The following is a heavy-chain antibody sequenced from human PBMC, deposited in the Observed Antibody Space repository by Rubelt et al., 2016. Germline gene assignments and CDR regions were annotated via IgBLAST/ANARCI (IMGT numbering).Heavy chain of an antibody. CDR2: IYYSGST. D-gene: IGHD2-15*01. V-gene: IGHV4-59*08. CDR1: GGSISSYY. J-gene: IGHJ5*02. Sequence: QVQLQESGPGLVKPSETLSLTCTVSGGSISSYYWSWIRQPPGKGLEWIGYIYYSGSTNYNPSLKSRVTISVDTSKNQFSLKLSSVTAADTAVYYCARLVVVAASIWFDPWGQGTLVTVSP. CDR3: ARLVVVAASIWFDP.